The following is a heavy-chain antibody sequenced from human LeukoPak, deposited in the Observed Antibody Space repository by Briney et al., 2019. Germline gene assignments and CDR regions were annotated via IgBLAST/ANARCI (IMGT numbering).Heavy chain of an antibody. V-gene: IGHV3-30*04. J-gene: IGHJ6*02. CDR2: ISYDGSNK. Sequence: SCKASGYTFTEYAMHWVRQAPGKGLEWVAIISYDGSNKYYADSVKGRFTISRDNSKNTLDLQMNSLRVEDTAVYYCARDSYGMDVWGQGTTVTVSS. CDR1: GYTFTEYA. CDR3: ARDSYGMDV.